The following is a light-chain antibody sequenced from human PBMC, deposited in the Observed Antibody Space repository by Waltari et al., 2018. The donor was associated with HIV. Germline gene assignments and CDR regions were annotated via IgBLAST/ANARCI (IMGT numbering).Light chain of an antibody. J-gene: IGLJ2*01. CDR3: SSYAGSNNFV. Sequence: QSALTQPPSASGSPGQSLTISCTGTSSDFGDYNYVSWYQHHPGKAPKLMIFEVSKRPSGVPDRFSGSKSGNTASLTVSGLQAEDEAYYYCSSYAGSNNFVFGGGTKLTVL. V-gene: IGLV2-8*01. CDR1: SSDFGDYNY. CDR2: EVS.